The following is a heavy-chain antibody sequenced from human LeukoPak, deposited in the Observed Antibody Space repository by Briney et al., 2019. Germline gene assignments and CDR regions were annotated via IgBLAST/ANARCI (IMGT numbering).Heavy chain of an antibody. CDR1: GFTFSDHY. J-gene: IGHJ4*02. D-gene: IGHD6-19*01. CDR2: TRNKANSYTT. V-gene: IGHV3-72*01. Sequence: GALRLSCAASGFTFSDHYMDWVRQAPGKGLEWVGRTRNKANSYTTGYAASVKGRFTISRDDSKNSLYLQMNSLKTEDTAVYYCAREAVAGRSFFDYWGQGTLVTVSS. CDR3: AREAVAGRSFFDY.